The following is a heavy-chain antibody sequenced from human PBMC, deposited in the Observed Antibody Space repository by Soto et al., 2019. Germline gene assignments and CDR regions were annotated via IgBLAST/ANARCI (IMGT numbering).Heavy chain of an antibody. CDR3: ARALRYFDWLPYY. V-gene: IGHV1-2*02. CDR2: INPNSGGT. J-gene: IGHJ4*02. D-gene: IGHD3-9*01. CDR1: GYTFTGYY. Sequence: ASVKVSCKASGYTFTGYYMHWVRQAPGQGLEWMGWINPNSGGTNYAQKFQGRVTMTRDTSISTAYMELSRLRSDDTAVYYCARALRYFDWLPYYWGQGTLVTVSS.